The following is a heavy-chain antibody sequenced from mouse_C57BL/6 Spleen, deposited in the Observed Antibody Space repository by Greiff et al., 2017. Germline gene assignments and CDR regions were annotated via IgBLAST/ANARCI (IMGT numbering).Heavy chain of an antibody. D-gene: IGHD2-4*01. CDR3: ARFDYDEGFDY. V-gene: IGHV1-64*01. J-gene: IGHJ2*01. CDR2: IHPNSGSN. Sequence: VQLQQPGAELVKPGASVKLSCKASGYTFTSYWMHWVKQRPGQGLEWIGMIHPNSGSNNYNEKFKSKATLTVDKSSSTAYMQLSSLTSEDSAVYYWARFDYDEGFDYWGQGTTLTVSS. CDR1: GYTFTSYW.